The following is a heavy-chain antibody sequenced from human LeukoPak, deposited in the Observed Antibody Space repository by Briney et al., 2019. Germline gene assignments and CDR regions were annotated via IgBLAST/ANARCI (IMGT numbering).Heavy chain of an antibody. CDR1: GYTFTSYA. Sequence: ASVKVSCKASGYTFTSYAISWVRQAPGQGLEWMGRIIPIFGTANYAQKFQGRVTITTDESTSTAYMELSSLRSEDTAVYYCARVRGGPIITPDAFDIWGQGTMVTVSS. CDR2: IIPIFGTA. J-gene: IGHJ3*02. D-gene: IGHD3-10*01. CDR3: ARVRGGPIITPDAFDI. V-gene: IGHV1-69*05.